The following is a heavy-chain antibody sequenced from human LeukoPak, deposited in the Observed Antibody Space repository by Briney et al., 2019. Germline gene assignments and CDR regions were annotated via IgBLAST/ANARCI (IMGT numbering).Heavy chain of an antibody. Sequence: ETLSLTCTVSGGSISSSGYYWDWIRQPPGKGLEWVSYISSSSSTIYYADSVKGRFTISRDNAKNSLYLQMNSLRAEDTAVYYCARDFLEFIGDYYYYYGMDVWGQGTTVTVSS. CDR3: ARDFLEFIGDYYYYYGMDV. V-gene: IGHV3-48*01. J-gene: IGHJ6*02. D-gene: IGHD3-10*01. CDR1: GGSISSSGYY. CDR2: ISSSSSTI.